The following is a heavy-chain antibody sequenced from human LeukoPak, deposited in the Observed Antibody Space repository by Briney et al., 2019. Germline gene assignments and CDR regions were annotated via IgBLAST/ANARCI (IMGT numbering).Heavy chain of an antibody. CDR2: INPNSGGT. J-gene: IGHJ4*02. V-gene: IGHV1-2*02. CDR3: ASIDYDSGGYYYGRFDY. CDR1: GYTFTGFH. D-gene: IGHD3-22*01. Sequence: GASVKVSCKASGYTFTGFHMHWVRQAPGQGLEWMGWINPNSGGTNYAQKFQGRVTMTRDTSISTVYMELSRLRSDDTAVYYCASIDYDSGGYYYGRFDYWGQGTLVTVSS.